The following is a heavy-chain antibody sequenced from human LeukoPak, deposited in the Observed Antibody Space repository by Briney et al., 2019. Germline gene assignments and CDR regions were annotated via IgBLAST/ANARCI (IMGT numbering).Heavy chain of an antibody. CDR1: GGSFCVYS. CDR2: INHSGST. J-gene: IGHJ4*02. D-gene: IGHD3-3*01. CDR3: ARGSRGPEEWLFYLY. V-gene: IGHV4-34*01. Sequence: PSETLSLSCAVYGGSFCVYSGSWIRQPPGKGLEWIGEINHSGSTNYNPSLKSRVTISVDTSKNQFSLKLSSVTAADTAVYYCARGSRGPEEWLFYLYWGEETLVTVSS.